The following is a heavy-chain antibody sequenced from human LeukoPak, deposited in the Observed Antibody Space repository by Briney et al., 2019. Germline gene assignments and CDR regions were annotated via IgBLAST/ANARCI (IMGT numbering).Heavy chain of an antibody. J-gene: IGHJ4*02. CDR1: GGSISSYY. D-gene: IGHD1-26*01. V-gene: IGHV4-59*01. Sequence: PSETLSLTCTVSGGSISSYYWSWIRQPPGKGLEWIGYIYYSGSTNYNPSLKSRVTISVDTSKNQFSLKLSSVTAADTAVYYCARVSGGVEGSYYFDYWGQGTLVTVSS. CDR3: ARVSGGVEGSYYFDY. CDR2: IYYSGST.